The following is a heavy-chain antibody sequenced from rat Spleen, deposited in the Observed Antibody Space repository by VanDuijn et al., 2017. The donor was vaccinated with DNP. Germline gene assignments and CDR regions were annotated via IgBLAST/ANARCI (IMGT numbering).Heavy chain of an antibody. V-gene: IGHV5-31*01. CDR1: GFIFSNYW. CDR3: TRGPPITTVAINWFAY. D-gene: IGHD1-1*01. CDR2: ITNTGDST. Sequence: EVQLVESGGGPVQPGRSLKLSCVASGFIFSNYWMTWIRQAPGKGLEWVASITNTGDSTYYSDSVKGRFSISRDNAKSTLYLQMNSLRSEDTATYYCTRGPPITTVAINWFAYWGQGTLVTVSS. J-gene: IGHJ3*01.